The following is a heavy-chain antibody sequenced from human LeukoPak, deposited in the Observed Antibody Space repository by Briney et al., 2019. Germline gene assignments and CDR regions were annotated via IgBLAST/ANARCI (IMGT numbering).Heavy chain of an antibody. CDR1: GGSFSGYY. CDR2: INHSGST. V-gene: IGHV4-34*01. J-gene: IGHJ6*02. D-gene: IGHD3-3*01. Sequence: SETLSLTCAVYGGSFSGYYWSWIRQPPGKGLEWIGEINHSGSTNYNPSPKSRVTISVDTSKNQFSLKLSSVTAADTAVYYCARDLTIFGVVMTYYGMDVWGQGTTVTVSS. CDR3: ARDLTIFGVVMTYYGMDV.